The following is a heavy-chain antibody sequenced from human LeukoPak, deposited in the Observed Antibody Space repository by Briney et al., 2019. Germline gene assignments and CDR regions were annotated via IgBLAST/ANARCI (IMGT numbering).Heavy chain of an antibody. CDR2: VYNIGST. Sequence: SETLSLNCTISSGSITTYYWSWIRQPPGKGLKWIGYVYNIGSTNYNPSLKSRVTISIDTSKKQISLKLSSVTAADTAVYFCARAGGTTSPIDYWGQGTLVTVSS. J-gene: IGHJ4*02. D-gene: IGHD4-17*01. CDR3: ARAGGTTSPIDY. CDR1: SGSITTYY. V-gene: IGHV4-59*01.